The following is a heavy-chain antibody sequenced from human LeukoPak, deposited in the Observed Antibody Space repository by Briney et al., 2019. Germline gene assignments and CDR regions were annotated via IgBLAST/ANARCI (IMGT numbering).Heavy chain of an antibody. V-gene: IGHV1-69*13. CDR1: GGTFSSYA. J-gene: IGHJ4*02. Sequence: SVKVSCKASGGTFSSYAISWVRQAPGQGLEWMGGIIPILGTANYAQKFQGRVTITADESTSTAYMELSSLRSEDTAVYYCAREYCSGGSCYAVFDYWGQGTLVTVSS. D-gene: IGHD2-15*01. CDR2: IIPILGTA. CDR3: AREYCSGGSCYAVFDY.